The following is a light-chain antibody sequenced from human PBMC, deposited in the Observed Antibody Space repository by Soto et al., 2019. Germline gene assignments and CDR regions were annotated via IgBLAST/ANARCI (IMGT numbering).Light chain of an antibody. CDR1: QSLVYSDGKTY. CDR3: VHATYFPHPT. J-gene: IGKJ1*01. Sequence: IVMTQTPLSSPVTLGQPASISCRSSQSLVYSDGKTYLNWFQQRPGQPPRLLIYQISRRFSGVPDRFSGSGAGTDFTLNISRVEPEDVGIYYCVHATYFPHPTFGQGTRVEIK. V-gene: IGKV2-24*01. CDR2: QIS.